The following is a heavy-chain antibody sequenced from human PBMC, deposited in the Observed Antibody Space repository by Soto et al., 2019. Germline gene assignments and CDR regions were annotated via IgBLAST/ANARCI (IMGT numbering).Heavy chain of an antibody. CDR2: ISYDGSNK. CDR1: GFTFSSYA. D-gene: IGHD3-22*01. J-gene: IGHJ4*02. V-gene: IGHV3-30-3*01. CDR3: ARGRYYYDSSGSPGY. Sequence: QVQLVESGGGVVQPGRSLRLSCAASGFTFSSYAMHWVRQAPGKGLEWVAVISYDGSNKYYADSVKGRFTISRDNPKNTLYLQMNSLRAEDTAVYYCARGRYYYDSSGSPGYWGQGTLVTVSS.